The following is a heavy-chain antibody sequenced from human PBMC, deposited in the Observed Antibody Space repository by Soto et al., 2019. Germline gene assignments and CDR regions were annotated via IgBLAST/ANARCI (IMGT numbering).Heavy chain of an antibody. V-gene: IGHV1-69*13. CDR3: ARAKGVYDSSGYYPY. D-gene: IGHD3-22*01. CDR1: GGTFSSYA. Sequence: GASVKVSCKASGGTFSSYAISWVRQAPGQGLEWMGGIIPIFGTANCAQKFQGRVTITADESTSTAYMELSSLRSEDTAVYYCARAKGVYDSSGYYPYWGQGTPVTVSS. J-gene: IGHJ4*02. CDR2: IIPIFGTA.